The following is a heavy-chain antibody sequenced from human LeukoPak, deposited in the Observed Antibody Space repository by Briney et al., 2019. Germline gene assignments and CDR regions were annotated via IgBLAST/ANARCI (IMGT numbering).Heavy chain of an antibody. J-gene: IGHJ4*02. D-gene: IGHD2-15*01. Sequence: GASVKVSCKASGYTFSSYGITWVRQAPGQGLEWMGWISAHYGNTNYEQKFQGRLTMTTDTSTNTAYMELRSLRPDDTAVYYCARDFFHGHCSGLTCLLLDSWGQGSLVAVSS. CDR3: ARDFFHGHCSGLTCLLLDS. CDR1: GYTFSSYG. CDR2: ISAHYGNT. V-gene: IGHV1-18*01.